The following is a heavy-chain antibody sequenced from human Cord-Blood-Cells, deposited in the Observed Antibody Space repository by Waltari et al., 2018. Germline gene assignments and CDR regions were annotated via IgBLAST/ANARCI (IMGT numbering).Heavy chain of an antibody. CDR2: IYTSGST. Sequence: QVQLQESGPGLVKPSQTLSLTCTVSGGSIRSGSYYWSWIRQPAGKGLEWIGYIYTSGSTNYNPSLKSRVTISVDTSKNQFSLKLSSVTAADTAVYYCASSYGSYYYYYGMDVWGQGTTVTVSS. CDR3: ASSYGSYYYYYGMDV. J-gene: IGHJ6*02. V-gene: IGHV4-61*09. CDR1: GGSIRSGSYY. D-gene: IGHD5-18*01.